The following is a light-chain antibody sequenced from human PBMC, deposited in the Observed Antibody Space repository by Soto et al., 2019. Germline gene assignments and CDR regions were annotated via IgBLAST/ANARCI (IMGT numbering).Light chain of an antibody. CDR3: QQYGSSPIT. J-gene: IGKJ5*01. CDR2: GAS. V-gene: IGKV3-20*01. Sequence: EIVLTQSPGTLSLSPGERATLSCRASQSVSSSYLAWYQQKSGQAPRLLIYGASSRATGIPDRFSGSGSGTDFTLTISRLEPEDFAAYYCQQYGSSPITFGQGTGLEIK. CDR1: QSVSSSY.